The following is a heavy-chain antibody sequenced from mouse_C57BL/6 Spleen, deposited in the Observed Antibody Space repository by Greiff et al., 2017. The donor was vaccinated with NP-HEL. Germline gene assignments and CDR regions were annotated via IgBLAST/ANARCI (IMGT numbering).Heavy chain of an antibody. D-gene: IGHD4-1*01. CDR2: ISYDGSN. J-gene: IGHJ2*01. CDR1: GYSITSGYY. Sequence: EVELMESGPGLVKPSQSLSLTCSVTGYSITSGYYWNWIRQFPGNQLEWLGYISYDGSNNYNPSLKNRISITRDTSKNQFCLKLNSVTTEDTATYYCASGTGKYFDYWGQGTTLTVSS. V-gene: IGHV3-6*01. CDR3: ASGTGKYFDY.